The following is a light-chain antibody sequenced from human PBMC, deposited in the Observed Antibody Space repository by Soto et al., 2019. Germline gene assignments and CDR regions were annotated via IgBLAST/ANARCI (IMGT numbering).Light chain of an antibody. V-gene: IGKV2-28*01. Sequence: DIVMTQSPLSLPVTPGEPASISCRSSQSLLHNNGYNYLDWYLQRPGHSPQLLIYLGSNRASGVPDRFSGSGSGTDFTLRISRVEAEDVGVYYCMQALQTPWTFGQGTKVEIK. CDR1: QSLLHNNGYNY. CDR3: MQALQTPWT. CDR2: LGS. J-gene: IGKJ1*01.